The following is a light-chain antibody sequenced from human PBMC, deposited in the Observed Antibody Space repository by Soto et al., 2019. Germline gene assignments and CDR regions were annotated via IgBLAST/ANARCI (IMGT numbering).Light chain of an antibody. Sequence: DSQLTQSPSFLSASVGDRVTITCRASQVISSYLAWYQQKPGKAPKLLIYAASTLQSGVPSRFSGSGSGTEFTLTISSLQPEDFATYYCQQLNSFPLTFGGGTRLEIK. V-gene: IGKV1-9*01. CDR1: QVISSY. J-gene: IGKJ5*01. CDR2: AAS. CDR3: QQLNSFPLT.